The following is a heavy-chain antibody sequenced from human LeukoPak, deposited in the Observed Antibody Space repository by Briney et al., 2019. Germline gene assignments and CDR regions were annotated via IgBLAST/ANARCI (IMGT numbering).Heavy chain of an antibody. Sequence: PGGSLRLSCAASGFTFSSYAMHWVRQAPGKGLEWVAVISYDGSNKYYADSVKGRFTISRDNSKNTLYLQMNSLRAEDTAVYYCARDFGLGGWLGEFYGMDVWGQGTTVTVSS. CDR2: ISYDGSNK. J-gene: IGHJ6*02. CDR3: ARDFGLGGWLGEFYGMDV. V-gene: IGHV3-30-3*01. D-gene: IGHD3-10*01. CDR1: GFTFSSYA.